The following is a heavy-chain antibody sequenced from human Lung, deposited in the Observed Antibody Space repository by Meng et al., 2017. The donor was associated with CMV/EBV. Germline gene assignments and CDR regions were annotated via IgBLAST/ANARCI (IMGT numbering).Heavy chain of an antibody. Sequence: SXTXSLXCAVYGGSFSGYYWSWIRQPPGKGLEWIGEINHSGSTNYNPSLKSRVTISVDTSKNQFSLKLSSVTAADTAVYYCARELGYCSSTSCYTYYYYGMDVWXKGTTVTVSS. V-gene: IGHV4-34*01. J-gene: IGHJ6*04. CDR1: GGSFSGYY. D-gene: IGHD2-2*02. CDR3: ARELGYCSSTSCYTYYYYGMDV. CDR2: INHSGST.